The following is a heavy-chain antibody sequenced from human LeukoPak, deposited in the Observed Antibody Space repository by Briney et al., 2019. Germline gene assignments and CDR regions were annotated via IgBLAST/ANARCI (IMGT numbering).Heavy chain of an antibody. CDR2: IYSGGST. Sequence: GGSLRLSCAASGFTVSSNYMSWVRQAPGKGLEWVSVIYSGGSTYYADSVKGRSTISRDNSKNTLYLQMNSLRAEDTAVYYCARGPPSSYYYYYGMDVWGQGTTLTVSS. CDR1: GFTVSSNY. CDR3: ARGPPSSYYYYYGMDV. V-gene: IGHV3-53*01. J-gene: IGHJ6*02.